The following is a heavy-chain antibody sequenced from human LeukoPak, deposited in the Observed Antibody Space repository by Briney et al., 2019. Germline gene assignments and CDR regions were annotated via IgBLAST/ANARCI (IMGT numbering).Heavy chain of an antibody. CDR3: ARDRDAFDI. CDR2: ISYDGSNK. J-gene: IGHJ3*02. CDR1: GFTFSSYA. V-gene: IGHV3-30-3*01. Sequence: PGRSLRLSCAASGFTFSSYAMHWVRQAPGKGPEWVAVISYDGSNKYYADSVKGRFTISRDNSKNTLYLQMNSLRAEDTAVYYCARDRDAFDIWGQGTMVTVSS.